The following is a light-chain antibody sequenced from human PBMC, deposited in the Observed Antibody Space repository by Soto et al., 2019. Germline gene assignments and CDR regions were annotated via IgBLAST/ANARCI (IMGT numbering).Light chain of an antibody. Sequence: DIQMTQSPSTLSASIGDRVTITCRASQSISTWLAWYQQKPGKAPNLLIYKASSLQGGVPSRFSGSGSGTEVRLTINSLQPDDLATYYCQQYNSYPPTFGPGTKVDVK. CDR2: KAS. CDR1: QSISTW. CDR3: QQYNSYPPT. J-gene: IGKJ3*01. V-gene: IGKV1-5*03.